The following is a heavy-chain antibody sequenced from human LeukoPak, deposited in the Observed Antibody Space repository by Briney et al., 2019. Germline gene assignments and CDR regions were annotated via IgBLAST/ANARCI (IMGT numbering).Heavy chain of an antibody. J-gene: IGHJ4*02. CDR3: ARDKPRGSYYGSIFDS. CDR2: IRDDGGEI. CDR1: GFTFSSYW. V-gene: IGHV3-7*01. D-gene: IGHD1-26*01. Sequence: GESLKISCEASGFTFSSYWMSWVRQAPGKGLEWVANIRDDGGEIYYVDSVKGRFTISRDNAKSSLLLQMNSLRAEDAAVYYCARDKPRGSYYGSIFDSWGQGTLVTVSS.